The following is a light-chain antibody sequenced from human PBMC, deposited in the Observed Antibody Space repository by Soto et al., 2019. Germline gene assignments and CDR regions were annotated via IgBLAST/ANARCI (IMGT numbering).Light chain of an antibody. V-gene: IGKV1-5*03. CDR3: QQSLSTLLT. CDR1: QSISSS. Sequence: IEVTQSPSTLSASVGDRVTITSRASQSISSSLAWYQQKPGKAPKLLIYKASSLESGVPSRFSGSGSGTEFTLTISSLQPEDVATYYCQQSLSTLLTFGGGTKVDIK. J-gene: IGKJ4*01. CDR2: KAS.